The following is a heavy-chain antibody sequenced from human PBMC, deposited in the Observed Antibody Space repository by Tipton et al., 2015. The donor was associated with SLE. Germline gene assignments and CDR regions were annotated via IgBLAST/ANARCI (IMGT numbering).Heavy chain of an antibody. D-gene: IGHD3-22*01. CDR2: IYYSGST. Sequence: LRLSCTVPGGSISSYYWSWIRQPPGKGLEWIGYIYYSGSTNYNPSLRSRVTISVDTSKNQFSLKLRSVTAADTAMYYCARLGHYYDSSGYRYFDYWGQGTLVTVSS. V-gene: IGHV4-59*08. J-gene: IGHJ4*02. CDR1: GGSISSYY. CDR3: ARLGHYYDSSGYRYFDY.